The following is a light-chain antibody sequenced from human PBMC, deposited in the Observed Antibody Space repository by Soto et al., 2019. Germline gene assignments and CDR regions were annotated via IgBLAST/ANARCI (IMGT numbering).Light chain of an antibody. V-gene: IGKV3-15*01. CDR2: GAS. J-gene: IGKJ4*01. CDR3: QQYDNWPLT. Sequence: EIVMTQSPATLSVSPGERVTLSCSAGQSVSTDLAWYQQIPGQAPRFLIYGASTRATGNPARFSGSGSGTEFTRTISSLQSEDFAVYYCQQYDNWPLTFGGGTKVDI. CDR1: QSVSTD.